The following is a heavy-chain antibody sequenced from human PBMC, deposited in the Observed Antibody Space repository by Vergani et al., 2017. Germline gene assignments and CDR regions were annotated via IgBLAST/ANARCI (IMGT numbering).Heavy chain of an antibody. D-gene: IGHD6-19*01. Sequence: EVQLVESGGGLVQPGGSLRLSCAASGFTFSNYWMSWVRQAPGKGLEWVANIKEDGSEKYYVDSVKGRFTISRDNAKNLLYLQLNSLRAEDTAVYYCARSRPSGWXFDYWGQGTLVTVSS. V-gene: IGHV3-7*03. J-gene: IGHJ4*02. CDR2: IKEDGSEK. CDR1: GFTFSNYW. CDR3: ARSRPSGWXFDY.